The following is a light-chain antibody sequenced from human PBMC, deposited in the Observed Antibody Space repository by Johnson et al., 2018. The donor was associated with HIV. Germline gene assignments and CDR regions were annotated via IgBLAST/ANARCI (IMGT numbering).Light chain of an antibody. CDR2: END. V-gene: IGLV1-51*02. CDR3: GTWDSSLSAGEYV. Sequence: QAVLTQPPSVSAAPGQKVTISCSGSSSNIGNNYVSWYQQIPGAVPKLLIYENDKRPSGIPDRFSGSKSGTSATLGITGRTPGAEADYYCGTWDSSLSAGEYVFGTGTKVSVL. CDR1: SSNIGNNY. J-gene: IGLJ1*01.